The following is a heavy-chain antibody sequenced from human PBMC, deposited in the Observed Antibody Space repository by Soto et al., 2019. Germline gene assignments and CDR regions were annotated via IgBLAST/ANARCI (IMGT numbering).Heavy chain of an antibody. CDR3: ATPYYYNP. Sequence: PRLSCAASGFMFSAYTMSWVRQAPGKGLEWLSSLTSNSDHIDYADSVRGRFTASRDNARKSLYLQMDSLGSEDTGVYYCATPYYYNPWGPGTLVTVSS. D-gene: IGHD3-10*01. V-gene: IGHV3-21*01. CDR1: GFMFSAYT. CDR2: LTSNSDHI. J-gene: IGHJ5*02.